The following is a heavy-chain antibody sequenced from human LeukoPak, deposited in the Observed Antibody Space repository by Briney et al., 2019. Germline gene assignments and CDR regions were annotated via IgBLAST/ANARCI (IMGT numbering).Heavy chain of an antibody. CDR2: IYNRRST. D-gene: IGHD1-14*01. V-gene: IGHV4-4*09. Sequence: PSETLSLTCTVSGGSISSYYWSWIRQPPGKGLDWIGYIYNRRSTNYNPSLKSRVTISVDTSKNQFSLKLSSVTAADTAVYYCASGVTGTTGSYYYYYMDVWGKGTTVTVSS. J-gene: IGHJ6*03. CDR1: GGSISSYY. CDR3: ASGVTGTTGSYYYYYMDV.